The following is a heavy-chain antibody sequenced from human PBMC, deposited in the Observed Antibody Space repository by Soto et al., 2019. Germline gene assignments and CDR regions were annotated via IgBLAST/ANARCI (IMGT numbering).Heavy chain of an antibody. V-gene: IGHV1-69*08. CDR3: AREASPGTTDAWFAP. Sequence: QVQLVQSGAEVKKPGSSVKVSCKASGGTFSSYTISWVRQAPGQGLEWMGRIIPILGIANYAQKFQGRVTITADKSTSPAYMELSSLRSEDTAVYYCAREASPGTTDAWFAPWGQGTLVTVSS. CDR1: GGTFSSYT. CDR2: IIPILGIA. D-gene: IGHD1-1*01. J-gene: IGHJ5*02.